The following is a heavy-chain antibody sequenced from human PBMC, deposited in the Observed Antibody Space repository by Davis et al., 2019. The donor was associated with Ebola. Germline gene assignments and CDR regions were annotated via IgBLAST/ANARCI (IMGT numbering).Heavy chain of an antibody. J-gene: IGHJ5*02. CDR1: GYSFTSYY. V-gene: IGHV1-2*02. Sequence: ASVKVSCKASGYSFTSYYIHWVRQAPGHGLEWLGWINPNNGDRNHAQKFQGRVSLTRDTTSSTAYMELSRLTSDDTAVYYCARGGVERIASRWWFDPWGQGTLVTVSS. D-gene: IGHD6-6*01. CDR2: INPNNGDR. CDR3: ARGGVERIASRWWFDP.